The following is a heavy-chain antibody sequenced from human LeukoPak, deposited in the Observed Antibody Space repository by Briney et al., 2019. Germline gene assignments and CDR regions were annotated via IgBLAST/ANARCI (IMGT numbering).Heavy chain of an antibody. CDR2: IYHSGNT. D-gene: IGHD2-15*01. CDR1: GYSISSGYY. J-gene: IGHJ3*02. CDR3: ARARRDCSGGSCYSDDAFDI. Sequence: SETLSLTCTVSGYSISSGYYWGWIRQPPGKGLEWIGSIYHSGNTYYNPSLKSRVTISVDTSKNQFSLKLSSVTAADTAVYYCARARRDCSGGSCYSDDAFDIWGQGTMVTVSS. V-gene: IGHV4-38-2*02.